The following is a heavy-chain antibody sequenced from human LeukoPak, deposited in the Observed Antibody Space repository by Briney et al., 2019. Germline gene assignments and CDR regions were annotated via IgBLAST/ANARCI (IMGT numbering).Heavy chain of an antibody. D-gene: IGHD1-26*01. V-gene: IGHV3-30*18. Sequence: PGGSLRLSCAASEFTFSSYGMHWVRQAPGKGLEWVAVISYDGSNKNYADSVKGRFTISRDNSKNTLYLQMNSLRAEDTAVYYCAKEKVVGWDLLGQGCYFDYWGQGTLVTVSS. CDR1: EFTFSSYG. CDR2: ISYDGSNK. J-gene: IGHJ4*02. CDR3: AKEKVVGWDLLGQGCYFDY.